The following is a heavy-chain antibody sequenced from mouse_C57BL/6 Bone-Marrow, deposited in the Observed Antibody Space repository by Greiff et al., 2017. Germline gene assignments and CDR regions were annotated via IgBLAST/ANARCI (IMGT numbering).Heavy chain of an antibody. CDR3: ARGYPDY. Sequence: QVQLQQSGAELVRPGASVKLSCKASGYTFTDYYINWVKQRPGQGLEWIARIYPGSGNTYYNEKFKGKATLTAEKSSSTAYMQLSSLTSEDSAVYYCARGYPDYWGQGTTLTVSS. CDR1: GYTFTDYY. D-gene: IGHD2-2*01. V-gene: IGHV1-76*01. CDR2: IYPGSGNT. J-gene: IGHJ2*01.